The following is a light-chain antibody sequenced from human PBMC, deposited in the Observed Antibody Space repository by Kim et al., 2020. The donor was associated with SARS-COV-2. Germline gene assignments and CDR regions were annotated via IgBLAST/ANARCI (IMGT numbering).Light chain of an antibody. V-gene: IGLV1-51*01. Sequence: GQKVTISCSGSSSNIEKNYVSWYQQFPGTAPKRLISDNDKRPSGIPDRFSGSKSGTSATLGITGLQTGDEADYYCATWDNSLSAWVFGGGTKLTVL. CDR2: DND. CDR1: SSNIEKNY. J-gene: IGLJ3*02. CDR3: ATWDNSLSAWV.